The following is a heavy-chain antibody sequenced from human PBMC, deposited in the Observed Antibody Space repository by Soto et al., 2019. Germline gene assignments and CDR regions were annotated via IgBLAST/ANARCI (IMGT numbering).Heavy chain of an antibody. CDR2: IYPGDSDT. CDR3: AREVTSTAIDY. CDR1: GYTFASYW. D-gene: IGHD3-10*01. Sequence: GESLKISCESSGYTFASYWIGWVRQMPGKGLEWMGIIYPGDSDTTYSPSFQGQVTISADKSISTAYLQWSSLKASDTAMYYCAREVTSTAIDYWGQGTLVTVSS. J-gene: IGHJ4*02. V-gene: IGHV5-51*01.